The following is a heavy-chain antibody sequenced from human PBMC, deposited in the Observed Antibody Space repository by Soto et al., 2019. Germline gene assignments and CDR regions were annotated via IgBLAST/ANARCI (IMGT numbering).Heavy chain of an antibody. Sequence: ASVKVSCKASGYTFTSYDINWVRQATGQGLEWMGWMNPNSGNTGYAQKFQGRVTMTRNTSISTAYMELSSLRSEDTAVYYCARQNYSYYDFLSGYLQGYYYNYMDVWGKGTTVTVSS. CDR3: ARQNYSYYDFLSGYLQGYYYNYMDV. J-gene: IGHJ6*03. CDR1: GYTFTSYD. CDR2: MNPNSGNT. D-gene: IGHD3-3*01. V-gene: IGHV1-8*01.